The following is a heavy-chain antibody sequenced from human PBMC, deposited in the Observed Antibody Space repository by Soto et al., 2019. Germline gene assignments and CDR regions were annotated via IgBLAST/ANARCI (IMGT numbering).Heavy chain of an antibody. Sequence: EVQLVESGGGLLKPGGSLRLSCAASGFTFKNAWMNWVRQVPGKGLEWVGRIKSKDDGGAVEYAAPVTGRFTISRDDSKHTLYLQMNSLKTEDTGVYYCTTMRWLPPYDYWGQGTLVTVSS. J-gene: IGHJ4*02. CDR2: IKSKDDGGAV. CDR1: GFTFKNAW. V-gene: IGHV3-15*07. CDR3: TTMRWLPPYDY. D-gene: IGHD5-12*01.